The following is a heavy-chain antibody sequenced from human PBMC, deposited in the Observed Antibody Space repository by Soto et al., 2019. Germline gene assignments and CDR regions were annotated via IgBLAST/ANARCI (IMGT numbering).Heavy chain of an antibody. J-gene: IGHJ5*02. Sequence: QITLKESGPTLVKPTQTLTLTCTFSGFSLSTSGVGVGWIRQPPGKALEWLALIYWDDDKWYSPSLKSRLTVTKDTSKSQVVLTMTNLDPVVTATYYCAHSPPSTSLRRWFDPWGQGTLVTVSS. V-gene: IGHV2-5*02. CDR1: GFSLSTSGVG. D-gene: IGHD2-2*01. CDR3: AHSPPSTSLRRWFDP. CDR2: IYWDDDK.